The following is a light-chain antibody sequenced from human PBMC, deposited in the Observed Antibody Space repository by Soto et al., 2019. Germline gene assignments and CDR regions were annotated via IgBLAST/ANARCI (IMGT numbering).Light chain of an antibody. V-gene: IGKV3-15*01. Sequence: EIVMTQSPATLSVSPGERATLSCRASQSVSSNLAWYQQKPGQAPRLLIYGASTRATGIPARFSGSGSGTEFTLTLSSRQSEDFAVYYCQHSNNWPRTFGQGTKVEIK. CDR2: GAS. CDR3: QHSNNWPRT. CDR1: QSVSSN. J-gene: IGKJ1*01.